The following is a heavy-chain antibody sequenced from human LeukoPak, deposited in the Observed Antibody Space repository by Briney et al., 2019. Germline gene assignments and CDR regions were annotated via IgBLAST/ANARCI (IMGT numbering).Heavy chain of an antibody. Sequence: GGSLKLSCAASGFTFSGSVMHWVRQAPGKGLEWVAVIWYDGSNKYYADSVKGRFTISRDNSKNTLYLQMNSLRAEDTAVYYCARVVGEWELRYFDYWGQGTLVTVSS. CDR1: GFTFSGSV. J-gene: IGHJ4*02. CDR2: IWYDGSNK. D-gene: IGHD1-26*01. CDR3: ARVVGEWELRYFDY. V-gene: IGHV3-33*08.